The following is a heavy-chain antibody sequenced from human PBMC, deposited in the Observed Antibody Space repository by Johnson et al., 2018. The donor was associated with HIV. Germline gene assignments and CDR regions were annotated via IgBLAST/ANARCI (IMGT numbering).Heavy chain of an antibody. Sequence: QVQLVESGGGLVQPGRSLRLSCAASGFTFDDYAMHWVRQAPGKGLEWVAVISYDGSNKYYADSVKGRFTISRDNSKNTLYLQMNSLRAEDTAVYYCASEVRGVLDIWGQGTMVTVSS. V-gene: IGHV3-30*04. CDR3: ASEVRGVLDI. CDR2: ISYDGSNK. J-gene: IGHJ3*02. D-gene: IGHD3-10*01. CDR1: GFTFDDYA.